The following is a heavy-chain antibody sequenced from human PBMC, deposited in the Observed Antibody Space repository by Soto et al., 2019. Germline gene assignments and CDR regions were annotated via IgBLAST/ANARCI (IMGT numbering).Heavy chain of an antibody. CDR2: IDGSGGIT. CDR1: GFSVGTTD. J-gene: IGHJ5*02. CDR3: VKNSGWFNT. D-gene: IGHD3-10*01. V-gene: IGHV3-23*01. Sequence: XGCLGLSCAACGFSVGTTDMSWVRQAPGEGLEWVSTIDGSGGITYYADSVKGRFTISRDNSRNTVYLQMNSLRGDDTALYYCVKNSGWFNTWGQGALVTVPS.